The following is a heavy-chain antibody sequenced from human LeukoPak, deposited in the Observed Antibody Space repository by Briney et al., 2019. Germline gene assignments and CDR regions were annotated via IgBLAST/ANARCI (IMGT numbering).Heavy chain of an antibody. D-gene: IGHD6-13*01. CDR1: GGSISSSSYD. J-gene: IGHJ4*02. CDR2: IYYSGST. CDR3: ARHRSSSWDLGAFDY. V-gene: IGHV4-39*01. Sequence: SETLLLTCTVSGGSISSSSYDWGWIRQPPGKGVEWIGSIYYSGSTYDNPSLKSRVTISLDTSKNQSSLKLSSVTAADTAVYYCARHRSSSWDLGAFDYWGQGTLVTVSS.